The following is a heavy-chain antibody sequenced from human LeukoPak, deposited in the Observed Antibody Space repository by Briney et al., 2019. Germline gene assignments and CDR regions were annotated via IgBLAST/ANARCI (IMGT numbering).Heavy chain of an antibody. V-gene: IGHV1-46*01. D-gene: IGHD4-17*01. CDR1: GYTFTSYY. Sequence: ASVKVSCKASGYTFTSYYMLWVRQAPGQGLEWMGIINPSGGSTSYAQKFQGRVTMTRDTSTSTVYMELSSLRSEDTAVYYCARGTNDYGDYVRYYYMDVWGKGTTVTVSS. CDR3: ARGTNDYGDYVRYYYMDV. J-gene: IGHJ6*03. CDR2: INPSGGST.